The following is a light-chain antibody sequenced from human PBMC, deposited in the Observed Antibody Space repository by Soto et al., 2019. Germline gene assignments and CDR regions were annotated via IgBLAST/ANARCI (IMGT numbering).Light chain of an antibody. V-gene: IGKV3-11*01. CDR2: GAF. CDR3: QQRSNWPPIT. CDR1: QSVSSN. Sequence: EIVLTQSPATLSVSPGERATLSCRASQSVSSNLAWYQQKPGQAPRLLIYGAFNRATGIPARFSGSGSGADFTLTISSLEPEDFAVYYCQQRSNWPPITFGQGTRLEIK. J-gene: IGKJ5*01.